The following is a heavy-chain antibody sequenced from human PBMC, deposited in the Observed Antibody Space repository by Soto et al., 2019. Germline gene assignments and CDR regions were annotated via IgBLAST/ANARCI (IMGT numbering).Heavy chain of an antibody. CDR3: ARRVSPYLFDL. CDR2: MTGIGSVT. V-gene: IGHV3-23*01. J-gene: IGHJ5*01. CDR1: GFTFSSYG. Sequence: PGGSLRLSCTASGFTFSSYGMGWVRQAPGKGLEWVSRMTGIGSVTYYADSVKGRFTVSRDNSNNTLSLQMNSLRAEDTAIYYCARRVSPYLFDLWGQGTLVTVSS. D-gene: IGHD2-2*01.